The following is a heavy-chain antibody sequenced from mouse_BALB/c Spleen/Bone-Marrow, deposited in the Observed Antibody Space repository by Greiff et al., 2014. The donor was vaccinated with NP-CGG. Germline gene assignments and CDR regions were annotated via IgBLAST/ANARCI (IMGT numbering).Heavy chain of an antibody. CDR1: GYAFTSYN. D-gene: IGHD1-2*01. J-gene: IGHJ1*01. Sequence: VQLQQSGPELVKPGTSVKVSCKASGYAFTSYNMYWVKQSHGKSLEWIGYIDPYNGGTSYNQRFKGKATLTVDKSSSTAYMHLNSLTSEDSAVYYCARDHYYGYGYFDVWGAGTTVTVSS. CDR3: ARDHYYGYGYFDV. CDR2: IDPYNGGT. V-gene: IGHV1S135*01.